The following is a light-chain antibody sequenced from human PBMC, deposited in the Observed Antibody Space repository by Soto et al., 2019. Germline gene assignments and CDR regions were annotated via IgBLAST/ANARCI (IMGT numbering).Light chain of an antibody. CDR1: SSDVGSYNY. Sequence: QSALTQPASVSGSPGQSITISCTGTSSDVGSYNYVSWYQLHPGKAPKLMIYEVSNRPSGVSNRFSGSKSGDTASLTISGPKARDEVDYSCSSYPTGTPFFVFGTGTMVPS. CDR2: EVS. J-gene: IGLJ1*01. V-gene: IGLV2-14*01. CDR3: SSYPTGTPFFV.